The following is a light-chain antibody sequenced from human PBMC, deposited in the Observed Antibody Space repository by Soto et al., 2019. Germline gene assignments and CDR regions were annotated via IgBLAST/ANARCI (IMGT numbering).Light chain of an antibody. Sequence: QSVLTQPPSASGSPGQSVTISCTGTSSDVGDYNYVSWYQQHPGKAPKLMIYEVSKRPSGVPDRFSGSKSGNTASLTVSGLQAVEEADYYCSSYAGSNTWVFGGGTKLTVL. V-gene: IGLV2-8*01. CDR2: EVS. J-gene: IGLJ3*02. CDR1: SSDVGDYNY. CDR3: SSYAGSNTWV.